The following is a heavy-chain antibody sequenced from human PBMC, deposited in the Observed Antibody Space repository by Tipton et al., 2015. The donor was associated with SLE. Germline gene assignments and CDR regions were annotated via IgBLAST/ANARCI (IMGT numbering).Heavy chain of an antibody. D-gene: IGHD2-2*01. V-gene: IGHV3-30*02. CDR1: GFTSSRAG. CDR2: IRYDGGNK. J-gene: IGHJ4*02. Sequence: SLRLSCAASGFTSSRAGMHWVRQAPGKGLEWVAFIRYDGGNKYYTDSVKGRFTISRDNQENTLYLQMNSLGAEDTAVYYCARGGVVPTATRSYFDYWGQGTLVTVSS. CDR3: ARGGVVPTATRSYFDY.